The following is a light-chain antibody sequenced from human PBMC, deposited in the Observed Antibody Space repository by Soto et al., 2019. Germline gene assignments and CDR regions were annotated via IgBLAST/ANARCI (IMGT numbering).Light chain of an antibody. CDR3: QQYYSNPRT. V-gene: IGKV4-1*01. J-gene: IGKJ1*01. CDR2: WSS. CDR1: QSISSY. Sequence: DIQMTQSPSSLSASVGDRVTITCRASQSISSYLNWYQQKPGQPPKLLIYWSSTRESGIPDRFSGSGSGTDFTLTISSLQAEDVAIYYCQQYYSNPRTFGQGTKVDIK.